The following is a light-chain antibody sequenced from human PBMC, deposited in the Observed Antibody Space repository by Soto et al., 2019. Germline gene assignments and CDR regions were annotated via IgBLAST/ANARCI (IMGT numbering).Light chain of an antibody. Sequence: EIVLTQSPGTLSLSPGERATLSCRASQSVSSIYLAWYQQKPGQPPRLLIYGASSRATGIPDRFSGSGSGKDFTLTISRLEPEDFAVYYCQQYDRSSYTFGQGTKLEIK. CDR2: GAS. CDR3: QQYDRSSYT. V-gene: IGKV3-20*01. J-gene: IGKJ2*01. CDR1: QSVSSIY.